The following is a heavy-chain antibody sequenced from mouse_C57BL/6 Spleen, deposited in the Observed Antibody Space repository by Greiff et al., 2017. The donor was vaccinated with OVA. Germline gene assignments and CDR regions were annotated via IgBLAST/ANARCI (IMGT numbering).Heavy chain of an antibody. V-gene: IGHV1-69*01. CDR3: AREGGYGLYAMDY. J-gene: IGHJ4*01. CDR2: IDPSDSYT. CDR1: GYTFTSYW. Sequence: VQLQQPGAELVMPGASVKLSCKASGYTFTSYWMHWVKQRPGQGLEWIGEIDPSDSYTNYNQKFKGKSTLTVDKSSSTAYMQLSSLTSEDSAVYFCAREGGYGLYAMDYWGQGTSVTVSS. D-gene: IGHD2-2*01.